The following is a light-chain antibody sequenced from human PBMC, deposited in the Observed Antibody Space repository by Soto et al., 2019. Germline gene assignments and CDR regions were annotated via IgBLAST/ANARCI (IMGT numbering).Light chain of an antibody. CDR1: SSDVGGYNY. V-gene: IGLV2-14*01. Sequence: QSALTQPASVSGSPGQSITISCTGTSSDVGGYNYVSWYQQHPGKAPKLMIYEVSNRPSGVSNRFSGSKSGNTASLTTSGLQAEDEADYYCSSYTSSSTYYVFGTGTKGTVL. J-gene: IGLJ1*01. CDR2: EVS. CDR3: SSYTSSSTYYV.